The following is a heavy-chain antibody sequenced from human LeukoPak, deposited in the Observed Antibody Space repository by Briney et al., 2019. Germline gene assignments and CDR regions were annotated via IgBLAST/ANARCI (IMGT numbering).Heavy chain of an antibody. CDR2: IYYSGST. J-gene: IGHJ4*02. CDR3: ARTRGYSGYDSPRFDY. D-gene: IGHD5-12*01. V-gene: IGHV4-31*03. Sequence: SQTLSLTCTVSGGSISSGGYYWRWIRQHPGKGLEWIGYIYYSGSTYYNPSLKSRVTISVDTSKNQFSLKLSSVTAADTAVYYCARTRGYSGYDSPRFDYWGQGTLVTVSS. CDR1: GGSISSGGYY.